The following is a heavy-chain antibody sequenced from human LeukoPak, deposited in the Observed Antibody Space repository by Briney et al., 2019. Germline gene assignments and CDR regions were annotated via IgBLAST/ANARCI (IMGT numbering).Heavy chain of an antibody. CDR3: TRLQFGGSASRYYYYYMDF. D-gene: IGHD5-24*01. CDR1: LSMFIHYV. V-gene: IGHV1-18*01. CDR2: ISVHNGDT. J-gene: IGHJ6*03. Sequence: ASVKVSCKPSLSMFIHYVISWVGQAAGQELKGVGWISVHNGDTEHAQKDQGRVTMTTDTSPSTGYMELRSLRSDDPVVYYCTRLQFGGSASRYYYYYMDFWGKGTTVTVSS.